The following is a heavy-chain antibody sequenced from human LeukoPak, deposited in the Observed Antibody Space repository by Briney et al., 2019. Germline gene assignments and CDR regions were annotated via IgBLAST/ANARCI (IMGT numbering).Heavy chain of an antibody. Sequence: GGSLLLSWAASGFTFSNYAMNGVRQAPGKGLEGVQGISGSDGSTYYADSVKGRFTISRDNSKNTLYLQMNSLRAEDTAVFYCAKSNDWSGMYYFDYWGQGTLVTVSS. D-gene: IGHD3-9*01. CDR2: ISGSDGST. CDR3: AKSNDWSGMYYFDY. J-gene: IGHJ4*02. CDR1: GFTFSNYA. V-gene: IGHV3-23*01.